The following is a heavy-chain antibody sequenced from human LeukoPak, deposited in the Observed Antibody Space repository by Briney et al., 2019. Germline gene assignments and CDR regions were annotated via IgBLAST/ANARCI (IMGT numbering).Heavy chain of an antibody. CDR1: GGSISSYY. CDR3: ARGYSSSSRWAFDI. J-gene: IGHJ3*02. D-gene: IGHD6-13*01. Sequence: SETLSLTCTVSGGSISSYYWSWIRQPAGKGLEWIGRIYTSGSTNYNPSLKSRVTMSVDTSKNQFSLKLSSVTAADTAVYYCARGYSSSSRWAFDIWGQGTKVTVSS. CDR2: IYTSGST. V-gene: IGHV4-4*07.